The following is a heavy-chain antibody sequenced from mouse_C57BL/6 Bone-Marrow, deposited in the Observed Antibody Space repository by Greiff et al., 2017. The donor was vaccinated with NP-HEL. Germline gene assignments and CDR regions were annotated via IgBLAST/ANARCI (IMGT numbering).Heavy chain of an antibody. CDR1: GYTFTGYR. CDR2: ILPGSGST. CDR3: VTYYGSGDWYFDV. D-gene: IGHD1-1*01. V-gene: IGHV1-9*01. J-gene: IGHJ1*03. Sequence: VQLQQSGAELMKPGASVKLSCKATGYTFTGYRIEWVKQRPGHGLEWIGEILPGSGSTNYNEKFKGMATFTADTSSNTAYMQLSSLTTEDSAIYYCVTYYGSGDWYFDVWGTGTTVTVSS.